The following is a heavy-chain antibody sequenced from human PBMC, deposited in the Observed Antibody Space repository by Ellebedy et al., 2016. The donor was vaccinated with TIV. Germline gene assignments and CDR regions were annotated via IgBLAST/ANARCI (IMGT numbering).Heavy chain of an antibody. V-gene: IGHV3-53*01. Sequence: GESLKISCAASGFIVSANYITWVRQPPGKGLEWVAVIYGDGRTSYDASVKGRFTITRNISKNTLYLQMNAFTGEDAAVYYCTRDRRGFLGYWGQGTPVIVSS. CDR2: IYGDGRT. CDR1: GFIVSANY. CDR3: TRDRRGFLGY. J-gene: IGHJ4*02.